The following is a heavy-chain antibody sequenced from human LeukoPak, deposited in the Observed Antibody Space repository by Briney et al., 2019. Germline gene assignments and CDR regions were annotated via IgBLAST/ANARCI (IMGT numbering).Heavy chain of an antibody. CDR1: GGSISSDY. CDR3: ARALPIGSYAFDI. CDR2: IYYSGST. D-gene: IGHD2-15*01. V-gene: IGHV4-59*01. Sequence: SQTLSLTCTVSGGSISSDYWSSIRQSPSPELKCIGYIYYSGSTNYNPSLKSRVTISVDTSKNQFSLKLSSVTAADTAVYYCARALPIGSYAFDIWGQGTMVTVSS. J-gene: IGHJ3*02.